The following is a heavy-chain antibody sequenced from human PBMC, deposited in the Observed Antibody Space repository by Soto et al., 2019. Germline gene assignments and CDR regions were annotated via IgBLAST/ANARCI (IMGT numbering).Heavy chain of an antibody. V-gene: IGHV3-23*01. J-gene: IGHJ4*02. D-gene: IGHD2-2*01. CDR3: AKDQASTSLIYYFDY. CDR1: GFTFSSYA. Sequence: GGSLRLSCAASGFTFSSYAMSWVRQAPGKGLEWVSAISGSGGSTYYADSVKGRFTISRDNSKNTLYLQMNSLTAEDTAVYYCAKDQASTSLIYYFDYWGQGTLVTVSS. CDR2: ISGSGGST.